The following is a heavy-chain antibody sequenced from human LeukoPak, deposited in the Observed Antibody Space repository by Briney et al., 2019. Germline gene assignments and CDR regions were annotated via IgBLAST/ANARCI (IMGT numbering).Heavy chain of an antibody. Sequence: SETLSLTCAVSGGSISRGGYSWSWIRQPPGRGLEWIGYIYHSGSTYYNPSLKSRVTISVDRSKNQFSLKLSSVTAADTAVYYCARVGLVPYYFDYWGQGTLVTVSS. CDR3: ARVGLVPYYFDY. V-gene: IGHV4-30-2*01. J-gene: IGHJ4*02. D-gene: IGHD3-10*02. CDR1: GGSISRGGYS. CDR2: IYHSGST.